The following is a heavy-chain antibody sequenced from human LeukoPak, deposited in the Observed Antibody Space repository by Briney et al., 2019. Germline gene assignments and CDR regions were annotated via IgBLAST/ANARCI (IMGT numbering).Heavy chain of an antibody. V-gene: IGHV1-2*02. CDR1: GHMFADYY. CDR2: MSVDSGGT. CDR3: ARDSKLTGTSFDS. J-gene: IGHJ4*02. D-gene: IGHD1-7*01. Sequence: ASVKVSCKASGHMFADYYIHWVRQAPGQGLEWMGWMSVDSGGTKYAQKFQGRVTMTRDTSISTAFMDLTRLRLDDTAVYYCARDSKLTGTSFDSWGQGTLVTVSS.